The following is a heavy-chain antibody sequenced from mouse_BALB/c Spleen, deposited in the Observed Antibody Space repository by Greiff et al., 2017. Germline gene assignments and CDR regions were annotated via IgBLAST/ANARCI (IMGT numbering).Heavy chain of an antibody. Sequence: EVQLQQSGPGLVKPSQSLSLTCTVTGYSITSDYAWNWIRQFPGNKLEWMGYISYSGSTSYNPSLKSRISITRDTSKNQFFLQLNSVTTEDTATYYCARGGITSAMDYWGQGTSVTVSS. J-gene: IGHJ4*01. CDR1: GYSITSDYA. CDR2: ISYSGST. V-gene: IGHV3-2*02. D-gene: IGHD2-4*01. CDR3: ARGGITSAMDY.